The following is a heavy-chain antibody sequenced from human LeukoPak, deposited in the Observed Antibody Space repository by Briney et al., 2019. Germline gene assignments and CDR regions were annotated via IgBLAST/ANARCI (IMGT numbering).Heavy chain of an antibody. CDR3: ARRSLAAVDY. Sequence: GGSLRLSCAASGFTFDDYAMHWVRQAPGKGLEWVSSISSSSSYIYYADSVKGRFTISRDNAKNSLYLQMNSLRAEDTAVYYCARRSLAAVDYWGQGTLVTVSS. D-gene: IGHD6-13*01. V-gene: IGHV3-21*01. CDR1: GFTFDDYA. CDR2: ISSSSSYI. J-gene: IGHJ4*02.